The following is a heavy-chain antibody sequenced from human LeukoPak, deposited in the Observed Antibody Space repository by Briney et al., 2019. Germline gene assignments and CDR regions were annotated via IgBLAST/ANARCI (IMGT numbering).Heavy chain of an antibody. D-gene: IGHD3-22*01. Sequence: ASVNVSCKASGYTFTSYDINWVRQATGQGLEWMGWMNPNSGNTGYAQKFQGRVTMTRNTSISTAYMELSSPRSEDTAVYYCARGFHRLSGLVYYWGQGTLVTVSS. V-gene: IGHV1-8*01. J-gene: IGHJ4*02. CDR3: ARGFHRLSGLVYY. CDR2: MNPNSGNT. CDR1: GYTFTSYD.